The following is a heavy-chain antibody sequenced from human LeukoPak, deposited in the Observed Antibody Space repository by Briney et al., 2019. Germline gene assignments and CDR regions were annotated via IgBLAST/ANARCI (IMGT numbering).Heavy chain of an antibody. CDR3: AKAEGSAGYYYDSTGYYNLDY. V-gene: IGHV3-23*01. CDR1: GFTFSSYA. J-gene: IGHJ4*02. D-gene: IGHD3-22*01. Sequence: PGGSLRLSCAASGFTFSSYAMSWVRQAPGKGLEWVSGISGSGGRTNYADSVKGRFTISRDNSKNTLYLQMNSLRAEDTAVYYCAKAEGSAGYYYDSTGYYNLDYWGQGTLVTVSS. CDR2: ISGSGGRT.